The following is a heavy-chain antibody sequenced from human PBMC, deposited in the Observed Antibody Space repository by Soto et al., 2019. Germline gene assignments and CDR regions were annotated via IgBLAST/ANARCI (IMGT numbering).Heavy chain of an antibody. CDR2: IKTDGYAA. Sequence: ESGGVLVQPGGSLRLSCVASGFPFDSHWMHWVRQAPGEGLVWVSRIKTDGYAAAYADSVKGRFTISRDNTKNTVYLQMNILRAEDTAVYFCVRESGVAADCWGQGTLVTVSS. CDR1: GFPFDSHW. V-gene: IGHV3-74*01. CDR3: VRESGVAADC. J-gene: IGHJ4*02. D-gene: IGHD6-19*01.